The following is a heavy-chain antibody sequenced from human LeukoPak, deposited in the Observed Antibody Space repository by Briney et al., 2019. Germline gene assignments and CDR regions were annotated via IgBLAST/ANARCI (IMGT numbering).Heavy chain of an antibody. D-gene: IGHD6-6*01. J-gene: IGHJ5*02. V-gene: IGHV1-69*13. Sequence: ASVKVSCKASGGTFSSYAISWVRQAPGQGLEWMGGIIPIFGTANYAQKFQGRVTITADESTSTAYMELSSLSSEDTAVYYCARRMNAAARPENWFDPWGQGTLVTVSS. CDR2: IIPIFGTA. CDR1: GGTFSSYA. CDR3: ARRMNAAARPENWFDP.